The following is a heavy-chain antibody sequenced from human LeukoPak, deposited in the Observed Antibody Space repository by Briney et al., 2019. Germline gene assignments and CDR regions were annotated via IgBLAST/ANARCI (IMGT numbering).Heavy chain of an antibody. CDR1: GFTFSTYT. CDR3: AXXXXXXXVIXRVVTIHAFDI. V-gene: IGHV3-21*01. J-gene: IGHJ3*02. CDR2: ISISPTYI. D-gene: IGHD3-3*01. Sequence: GGSLRLSCVASGFTFSTYTMNWVRQAPGKGLEWVASISISPTYIYYADSVKGRFTISRDDAKESLYLQMNSLRAEDTAVYYCAXXXXXXXVIXRVVTIHAFDIWGQGAMVTVSS.